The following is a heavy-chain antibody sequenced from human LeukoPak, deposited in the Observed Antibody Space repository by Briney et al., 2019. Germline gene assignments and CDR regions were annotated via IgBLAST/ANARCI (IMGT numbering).Heavy chain of an antibody. CDR3: ARKYGFYDILTGYYSYYFDY. J-gene: IGHJ4*02. V-gene: IGHV3-7*01. D-gene: IGHD3-9*01. CDR1: GFIFSSYW. CDR2: IKQDGSEK. Sequence: GGSLRLSCAASGFIFSSYWMSWVRQAPGKGLEWVANIKQDGSEKYYVDSVKGRFTISRDNAKNSLYLQMNSLRAEDTAVYYCARKYGFYDILTGYYSYYFDYWGQGTLVTVSS.